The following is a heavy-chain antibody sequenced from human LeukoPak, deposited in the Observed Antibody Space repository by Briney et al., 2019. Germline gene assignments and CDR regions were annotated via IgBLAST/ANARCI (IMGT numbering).Heavy chain of an antibody. CDR2: ISYSGST. CDR3: ARRAVGTTRRFDY. D-gene: IGHD1-26*01. Sequence: TPTETLSLTCTVSGGSINNYCWNWIRQPPGKGLQWIGYISYSGSTNYNPSLRSRVTISVDTSKTQFSLKLSSVTATDTAVYYCARRAVGTTRRFDYWGQGTLVTVSS. J-gene: IGHJ4*02. V-gene: IGHV4-59*08. CDR1: GGSINNYC.